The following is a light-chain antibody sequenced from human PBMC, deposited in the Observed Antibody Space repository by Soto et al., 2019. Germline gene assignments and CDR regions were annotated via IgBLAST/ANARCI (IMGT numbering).Light chain of an antibody. Sequence: EIVLTQSPATLSLSPGERATLSCRASQSVSSRFLAWYQQKPGQPPRLLIYDSSTRATGFPGRFSGSGSGTDFTLTIIRLELEDFAVYCCQQYDISPWTFGQGTNVDIK. CDR2: DSS. V-gene: IGKV3-20*01. CDR3: QQYDISPWT. CDR1: QSVSSRF. J-gene: IGKJ1*01.